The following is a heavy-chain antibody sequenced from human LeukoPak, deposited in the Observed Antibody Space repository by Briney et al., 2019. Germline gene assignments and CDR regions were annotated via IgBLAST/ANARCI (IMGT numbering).Heavy chain of an antibody. CDR3: ARRGGKNYGDYLLYYYYMDV. V-gene: IGHV1-18*01. CDR2: ISAYNGNT. D-gene: IGHD4-17*01. Sequence: ASVKVSCKASGYRYTSYGISWVRQAPGQGLEWMGWISAYNGNTNYEQKVQGRVTMTTDTSTSTAYMELRSLRSDDTAMYYCARRGGKNYGDYLLYYYYMDVWGKGTTVTVSS. CDR1: GYRYTSYG. J-gene: IGHJ6*03.